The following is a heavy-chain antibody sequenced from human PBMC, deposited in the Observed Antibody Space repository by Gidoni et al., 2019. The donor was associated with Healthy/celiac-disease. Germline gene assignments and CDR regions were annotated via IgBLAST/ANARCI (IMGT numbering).Heavy chain of an antibody. CDR1: GGTCSTAW. V-gene: IGHV3-15*01. Sequence: EVQQVESGGGGGKPGGSLRLSWAASGGTCSTAWMSWGRLAPGTGLEWVGRIKSTTDGGPTVYAAPVKARFTFSRDDSNITLYLQMNSLKAEDPAVYYCTPEIAAAGHWGQGTLVTVSS. J-gene: IGHJ4*02. CDR2: IKSTTDGGPT. CDR3: TPEIAAAGH. D-gene: IGHD6-13*01.